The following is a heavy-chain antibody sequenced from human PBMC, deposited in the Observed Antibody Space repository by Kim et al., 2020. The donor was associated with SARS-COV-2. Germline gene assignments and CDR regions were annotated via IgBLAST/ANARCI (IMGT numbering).Heavy chain of an antibody. V-gene: IGHV3-21*01. CDR1: GFNYDTYS. CDR3: ERGSRWPSHAELYGLFDD. CDR2: ISSSSSVI. D-gene: IGHD3-10*01. J-gene: IGHJ4*01. Sequence: GGSLRLSCAASGFNYDTYSMSWVRQAPGKGLEWVSMISSSSSVIHYADSVQGRFTISRDNAKNSLYLQMNSLRAEDTAVYHCERGSRWPSHAELYGLFDDWGHGTLVTVSS.